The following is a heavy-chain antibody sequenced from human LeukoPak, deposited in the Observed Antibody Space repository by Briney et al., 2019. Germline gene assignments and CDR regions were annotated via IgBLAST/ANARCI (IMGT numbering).Heavy chain of an antibody. CDR2: IKGDGSSI. V-gene: IGHV3-74*01. Sequence: GGSLRLSCAASAFTFSSYWMHWVRQAPGKGLEWVSRIKGDGSSINYADFVEGRFTISRDNAKNTVYLQMNSLRVEDTAVYYCARVGVVVPAARAYYYYYGMDVWGQGTTVTVSS. CDR1: AFTFSSYW. J-gene: IGHJ6*02. CDR3: ARVGVVVPAARAYYYYYGMDV. D-gene: IGHD2-2*01.